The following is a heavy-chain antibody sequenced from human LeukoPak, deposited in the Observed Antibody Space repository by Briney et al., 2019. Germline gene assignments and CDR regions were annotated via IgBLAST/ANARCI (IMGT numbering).Heavy chain of an antibody. CDR3: TTDRIAVAGYDAFDI. J-gene: IGHJ3*02. Sequence: GGSLRLSCAASGLSFNNAWMHWVRQAPGKGLEWVGRIKSKTDGGTTDYAAPVKGRFTISRDDSKNTLYLQMNSLKTEDTAVYYCTTDRIAVAGYDAFDIWGQGTMVTVSS. CDR2: IKSKTDGGTT. CDR1: GLSFNNAW. V-gene: IGHV3-15*01. D-gene: IGHD6-19*01.